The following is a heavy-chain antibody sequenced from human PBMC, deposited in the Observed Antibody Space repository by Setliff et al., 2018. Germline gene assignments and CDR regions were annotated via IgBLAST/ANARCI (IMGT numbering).Heavy chain of an antibody. CDR3: ARSPPTVVVTAIQAIFDY. D-gene: IGHD2-21*02. CDR1: GYTFTTHG. Sequence: ASVKVSCKASGYTFTTHGISWVRQAPGQELEWMGWISTDDGDTNFAQKFQGRVTLTTDTSTGTAYMELRSLTFDDTAVYYCARSPPTVVVTAIQAIFDYWGQGTLVTVSS. J-gene: IGHJ4*02. V-gene: IGHV1-18*01. CDR2: ISTDDGDT.